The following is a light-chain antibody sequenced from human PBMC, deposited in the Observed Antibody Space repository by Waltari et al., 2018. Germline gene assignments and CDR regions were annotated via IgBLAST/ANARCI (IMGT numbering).Light chain of an antibody. J-gene: IGLJ2*01. V-gene: IGLV3-19*01. Sequence: SSELTQDPTVSVALGQTVRITCHGASLRRYSARGYQQRPGQAPVLFFSGQANRPSGIPDRFSGSTSGDTATLTITGTQAEDEADYYCLSRDISSTRFFGGGTRLTV. CDR3: LSRDISSTRF. CDR1: SLRRYS. CDR2: GQA.